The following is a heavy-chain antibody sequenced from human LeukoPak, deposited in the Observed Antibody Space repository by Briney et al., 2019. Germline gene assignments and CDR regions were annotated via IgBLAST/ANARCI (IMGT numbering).Heavy chain of an antibody. CDR1: GCTFTSYG. J-gene: IGHJ5*02. V-gene: IGHV1-18*04. Sequence: ASVKVSCKASGCTFTSYGISWVRQAPGQGLEWMGWISAYNGNTNYARKLQGRVTMTTDTSTSTAYMELRSLRSDDTAVYYCARAPMVRGVAHYNWFDPWGQGTLVTVSS. D-gene: IGHD3-10*01. CDR2: ISAYNGNT. CDR3: ARAPMVRGVAHYNWFDP.